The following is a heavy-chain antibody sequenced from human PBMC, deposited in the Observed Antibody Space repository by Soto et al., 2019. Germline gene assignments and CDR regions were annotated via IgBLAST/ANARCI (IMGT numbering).Heavy chain of an antibody. V-gene: IGHV3-21*01. J-gene: IGHJ5*01. CDR2: ISSSTSYV. CDR1: GFTFSRYG. D-gene: IGHD2-2*01. Sequence: NPGGSLRLSCAASGFTFSRYGMNWVRQAPGKGLEWVSSISSSTSYVYYADSVKGRLSVSRDNAKKILYLEMYALRTEDTAVYYCARDPSEGRVGNWFESWGQGTLVTVSS. CDR3: ARDPSEGRVGNWFES.